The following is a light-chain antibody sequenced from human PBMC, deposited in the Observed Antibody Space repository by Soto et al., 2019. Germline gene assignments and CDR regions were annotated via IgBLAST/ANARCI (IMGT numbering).Light chain of an antibody. J-gene: IGLJ1*01. CDR1: SSNIGAGYD. Sequence: SVLTQPPSVSGAPGQRVTISCTGSSSNIGAGYDVHWYQQLPGTAPKLLIYGNSNRPSGVPDRFSGSKSGTSASLAITGLQAEDEADYDCQSYDSRPSGDFRTVTKLTVL. V-gene: IGLV1-40*01. CDR3: QSYDSRPSGD. CDR2: GNS.